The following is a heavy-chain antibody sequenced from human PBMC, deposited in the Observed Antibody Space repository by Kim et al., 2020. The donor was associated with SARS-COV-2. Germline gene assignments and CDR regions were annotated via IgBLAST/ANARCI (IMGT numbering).Heavy chain of an antibody. CDR3: AKSFSGGYFGYDY. CDR2: ISYDGSNK. Sequence: GGSLRLSCAASGFTFNTYGMHWVRQAPGKGLEWVAVISYDGSNKYYADSVKGRFTISRDNSKKTLYLQMNSLRIEDTAVYYCAKSFSGGYFGYDYWGQGTLVTVSS. J-gene: IGHJ4*02. V-gene: IGHV3-30*18. D-gene: IGHD1-26*01. CDR1: GFTFNTYG.